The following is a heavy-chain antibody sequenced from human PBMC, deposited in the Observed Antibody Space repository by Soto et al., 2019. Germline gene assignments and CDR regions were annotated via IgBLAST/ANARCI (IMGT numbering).Heavy chain of an antibody. D-gene: IGHD2-15*01. J-gene: IGHJ4*02. Sequence: QVQLQESGPGLVKPSETLSLTCTVSGGSISSYYWSWLRQLPGKGLEWIGYTYYSGSTNYNPYPKSRVIISVDTSKNQFSLKLSSVTAADTAVYYCARGEERVAMTSGYWGQGTLVTVSS. CDR1: GGSISSYY. CDR2: TYYSGST. CDR3: ARGEERVAMTSGY. V-gene: IGHV4-59*01.